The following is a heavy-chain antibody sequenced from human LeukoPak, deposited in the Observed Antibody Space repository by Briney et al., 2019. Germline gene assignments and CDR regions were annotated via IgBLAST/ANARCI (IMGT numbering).Heavy chain of an antibody. CDR3: AKDYSGYDGYDY. CDR2: ISYDGSNK. Sequence: XPXKGLEXVAVISYDGSNKYYADSVKGRFTISRDNSKNTLYLQMNSLRAEDTAVYYCAKDYSGYDGYDYWGQGTLVTVSS. V-gene: IGHV3-30*18. D-gene: IGHD5-12*01. J-gene: IGHJ4*02.